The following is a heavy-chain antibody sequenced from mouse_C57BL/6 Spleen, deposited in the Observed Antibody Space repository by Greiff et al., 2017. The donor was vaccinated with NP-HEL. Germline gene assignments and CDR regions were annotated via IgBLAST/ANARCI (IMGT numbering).Heavy chain of an antibody. Sequence: EVQRVESGTVLARPGASVKMSCKTSGYTFTSYWMHWVKQRPGQGLEWIGAIYPGNSDTSYNQKFKGKAKLTAVTSASTAYMELSSLTNEDSAVYYCTSGGWLLPSFAYWGQGTLVTVSA. J-gene: IGHJ3*01. CDR1: GYTFTSYW. V-gene: IGHV1-5*01. D-gene: IGHD2-3*01. CDR3: TSGGWLLPSFAY. CDR2: IYPGNSDT.